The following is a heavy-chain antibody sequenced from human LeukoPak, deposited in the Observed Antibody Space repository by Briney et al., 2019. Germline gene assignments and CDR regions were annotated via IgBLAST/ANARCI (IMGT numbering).Heavy chain of an antibody. J-gene: IGHJ4*02. CDR2: IRSKAYGGTT. V-gene: IGHV3-49*04. D-gene: IGHD5-18*01. CDR3: TRQSLREYSTEVDY. CDR1: GFTFGDYA. Sequence: GRSLRLSCTASGFTFGDYAMSWVRQAPGKGLEWVGFIRSKAYGGTTEYAASVKGRFTISRDDSKSIAYLQMNSLKTEDTAVYYCTRQSLREYSTEVDYWGQGTLVTVSS.